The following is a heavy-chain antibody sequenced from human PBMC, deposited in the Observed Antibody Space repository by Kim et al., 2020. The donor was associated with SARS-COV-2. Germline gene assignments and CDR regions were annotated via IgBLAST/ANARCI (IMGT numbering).Heavy chain of an antibody. J-gene: IGHJ6*02. D-gene: IGHD6-13*01. Sequence: SETQSLTCTVSGGSISSSSYYWGWIRQPPGKGLEWIGSIYYSGSTYYNPSLKSRVTISVDTSKNQFSLKLSSVTAADTAVYYCARSIAAAGNYYYGMDVWGQGTTVTVSS. V-gene: IGHV4-39*01. CDR3: ARSIAAAGNYYYGMDV. CDR2: IYYSGST. CDR1: GGSISSSSYY.